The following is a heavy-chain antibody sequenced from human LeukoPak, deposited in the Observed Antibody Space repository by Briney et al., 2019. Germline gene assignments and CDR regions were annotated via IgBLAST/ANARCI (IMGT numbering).Heavy chain of an antibody. J-gene: IGHJ4*02. V-gene: IGHV1-18*01. CDR1: GYSFTNYA. CDR3: ARDRTMFRGVPDSLGY. CDR2: ISPYNGNT. Sequence: ASVKVSCKASGYSFTNYAITWVRQAPGQGLEWMGWISPYNGNTNYAQRLRDRVTVTTDTSTSTAYMELRSLRSDDTAVYYCARDRTMFRGVPDSLGYWGQGTLVTVSS. D-gene: IGHD3-10*01.